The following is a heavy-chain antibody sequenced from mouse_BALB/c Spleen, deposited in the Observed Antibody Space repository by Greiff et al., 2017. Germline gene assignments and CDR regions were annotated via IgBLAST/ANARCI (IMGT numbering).Heavy chain of an antibody. V-gene: IGHV1-9*01. CDR2: SLPGSGRT. D-gene: IGHD1-3*01. Sequence: QVQLQQSGAELMKPGASVKISCKATGYTFSSYWIEWVKQRPGHGLEWIGESLPGSGRTNYNEKFKGKATFTADTSSNTAYMQLSSLTSEDSAVYYGARSDLYDDYCAMDYWGQGTSVTVSS. CDR1: GYTFSSYW. CDR3: ARSDLYDDYCAMDY. J-gene: IGHJ4*01.